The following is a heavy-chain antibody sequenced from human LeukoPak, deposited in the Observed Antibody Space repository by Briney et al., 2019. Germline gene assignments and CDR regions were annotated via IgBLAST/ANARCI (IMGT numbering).Heavy chain of an antibody. J-gene: IGHJ5*02. CDR2: TYYRSRWGN. V-gene: IGHV6-1*01. CDR3: ARVARDYYDSSGYRHYNWFDP. D-gene: IGHD3-22*01. Sequence: SQTLSLTCAISGDSVSNNIATWNWIRQSPSRGLEWLGRTYYRSRWGNDYAISVKSRITINPDTSKNQFSLQLNSVTPEDTAVYYCARVARDYYDSSGYRHYNWFDPWGQGTLVTVSS. CDR1: GDSVSNNIAT.